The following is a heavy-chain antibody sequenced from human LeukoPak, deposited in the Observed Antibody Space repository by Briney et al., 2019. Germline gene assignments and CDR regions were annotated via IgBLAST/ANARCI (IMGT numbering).Heavy chain of an antibody. D-gene: IGHD2-15*01. CDR3: VRDRYCTGGSCYSDIFDS. CDR2: ISDDGSNK. J-gene: IGHJ4*02. V-gene: IGHV3-30*04. Sequence: GGSLRLSCAVSGFTFSSHAMHWVRQAPGKGLEWVAVISDDGSNKYYADSVKGRFTVSRDNSLNTLSLQMNSLRAEGTAVYYCVRDRYCTGGSCYSDIFDSWGQGTLLTVSS. CDR1: GFTFSSHA.